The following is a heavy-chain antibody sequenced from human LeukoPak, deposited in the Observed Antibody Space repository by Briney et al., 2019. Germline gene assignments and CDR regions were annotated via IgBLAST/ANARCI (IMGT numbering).Heavy chain of an antibody. D-gene: IGHD2-21*02. CDR1: GGFISSSSYY. CDR3: ADIVVVTGEVNH. J-gene: IGHJ5*02. CDR2: IYYSGST. Sequence: PSETLSLTCTVSGGFISSSSYYWGWIRQPPGKGLEWIGSIYYSGSTYYNPSLKSRVTISVDTSKNQFSLKLSSVTAADTAVYCCADIVVVTGEVNHWGQGTLVTVSS. V-gene: IGHV4-39*01.